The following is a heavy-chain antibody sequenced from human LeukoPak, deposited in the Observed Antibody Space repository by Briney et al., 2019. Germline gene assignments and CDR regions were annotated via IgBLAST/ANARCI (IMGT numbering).Heavy chain of an antibody. V-gene: IGHV1-2*02. CDR3: ARDPSCTTTTCYGGNNWFDP. CDR2: INPNGGGT. Sequence: ASVTVSRKASVYTFNTYYIYWVRQAPGQGAEWMGWINPNGGGTKYAQKFQGRVTMTRDMSISTAYMELTRLTSDDTALYYCARDPSCTTTTCYGGNNWFDPWGQGTLVTVSS. CDR1: VYTFNTYY. J-gene: IGHJ5*02. D-gene: IGHD1-1*01.